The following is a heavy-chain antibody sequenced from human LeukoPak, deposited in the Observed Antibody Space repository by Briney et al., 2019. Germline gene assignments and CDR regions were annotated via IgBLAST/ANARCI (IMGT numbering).Heavy chain of an antibody. CDR2: IKSDGKT. CDR3: ARAPSEVGGYYPEYFRH. CDR1: GFTFSRYW. Sequence: GGSLRLSCEASGFTFSRYWMHWVRQAPGKGLGWVSRIKSDGKTNYADSVKGRFTISRDNDKNTVSLQMDSLRAEDTGVYYCARAPSEVGGYYPEYFRHWGQGTLVTVSS. V-gene: IGHV3-74*01. D-gene: IGHD3-22*01. J-gene: IGHJ1*01.